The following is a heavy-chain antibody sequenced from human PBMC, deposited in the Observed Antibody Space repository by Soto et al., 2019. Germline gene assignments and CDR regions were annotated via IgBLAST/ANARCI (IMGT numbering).Heavy chain of an antibody. CDR3: ARVLECISTSCRILGSWFDP. J-gene: IGHJ5*02. V-gene: IGHV1-18*01. Sequence: GASVKVSCKASGYTFTSYGISWVRQAPGQGLEWMGWISAYNGNTNYAQKLQGRVTMTTDTSTSTAYMELRSLRSDDTAVYYCARVLECISTSCRILGSWFDPWGQGTLVTVSS. CDR1: GYTFTSYG. CDR2: ISAYNGNT. D-gene: IGHD2-2*01.